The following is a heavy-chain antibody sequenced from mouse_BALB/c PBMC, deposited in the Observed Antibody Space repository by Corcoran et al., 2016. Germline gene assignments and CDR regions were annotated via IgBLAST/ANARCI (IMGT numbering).Heavy chain of an antibody. Sequence: LVKTGASVKISCKASGYSFTGYYLHWVKQSHGKSLEWIGYISCYNGATSYNQKFKGKATFTVDTSSSTAYMQFNSLTSEDSAVYYCASYCSSLYAMDYWGQGTSVTVSS. V-gene: IGHV1S34*01. D-gene: IGHD1-1*01. J-gene: IGHJ4*01. CDR2: ISCYNGAT. CDR1: GYSFTGYY. CDR3: ASYCSSLYAMDY.